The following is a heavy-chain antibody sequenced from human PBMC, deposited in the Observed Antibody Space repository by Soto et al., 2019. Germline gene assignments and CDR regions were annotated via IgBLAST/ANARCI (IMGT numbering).Heavy chain of an antibody. CDR3: AREWDPTVGPRADY. CDR1: GYTFTGYS. V-gene: IGHV1-2*02. CDR2: IDPKNGDT. J-gene: IGHJ4*02. Sequence: QVQLVQSGAEVKKPGASVKVSCKASGYTFTGYSIHWVRQAPGQGLEWMGWIDPKNGDTNTAQKFQGRVTMTRDTSITTAYMELTSLRSDGTAIYYCAREWDPTVGPRADYWGQGSLVTVSS. D-gene: IGHD1-1*01.